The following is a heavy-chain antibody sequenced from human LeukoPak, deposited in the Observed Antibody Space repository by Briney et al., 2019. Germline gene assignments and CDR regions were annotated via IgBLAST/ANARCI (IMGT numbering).Heavy chain of an antibody. D-gene: IGHD6-19*01. CDR3: ASGGGWYDFDY. Sequence: SETLSLTCAVYGGSFSGYYWSWIRQPPGKGLEWIGEINHSGSTNYNPSLKSRVTISVDTSKNQFSLKLSSVTAADTAVYYCASGGGWYDFDYWGQGTLVTVSS. CDR2: INHSGST. V-gene: IGHV4-34*01. CDR1: GGSFSGYY. J-gene: IGHJ4*02.